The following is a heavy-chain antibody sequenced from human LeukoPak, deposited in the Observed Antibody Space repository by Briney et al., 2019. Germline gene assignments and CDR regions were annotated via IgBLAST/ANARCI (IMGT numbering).Heavy chain of an antibody. CDR1: GFTFSSYA. CDR3: ARAHSPRVVSATPY. J-gene: IGHJ4*02. D-gene: IGHD2-15*01. Sequence: GGSLRLSCVASGFTFSSYAMHWVRQTPDKGLEWVAVISYDGSSKDYADSVKGRFTISRDNSKNTLYLQVGSLRVEDAALYYCARAHSPRVVSATPYWGQGTLVTLSS. V-gene: IGHV3-30-3*01. CDR2: ISYDGSSK.